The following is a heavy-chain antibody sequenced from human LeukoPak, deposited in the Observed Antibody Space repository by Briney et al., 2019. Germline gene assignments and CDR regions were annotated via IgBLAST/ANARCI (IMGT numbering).Heavy chain of an antibody. CDR2: IYHSGST. CDR3: ARGVDTAWSYYYYYMDV. Sequence: PSETLSLTCAVSGYSISSGYYWGWIRQPPGKGLEWIGSIYHSGSTYYNPSLKSRVTISVDTSKNQFSLKLSSVTAADTAVYDCARGVDTAWSYYYYYMDVWGKGTTVTVSS. V-gene: IGHV4-38-2*01. CDR1: GYSISSGYY. D-gene: IGHD5-18*01. J-gene: IGHJ6*03.